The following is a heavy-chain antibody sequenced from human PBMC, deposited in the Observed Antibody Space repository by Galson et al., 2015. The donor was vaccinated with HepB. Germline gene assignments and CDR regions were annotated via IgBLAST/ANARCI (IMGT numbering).Heavy chain of an antibody. CDR2: ISYDGSNK. CDR3: AKAGRDDYGDYWVGSREDNRFDP. J-gene: IGHJ5*02. D-gene: IGHD4-17*01. V-gene: IGHV3-30*18. Sequence: SLRLSCAASGFTFSSYGMHWVRQAPGKGLEWVAVISYDGSNKYYADSVKGRFTISRDNSKNTLYLQMNSLRAEDTAVYYCAKAGRDDYGDYWVGSREDNRFDPWGQGTLVTVSS. CDR1: GFTFSSYG.